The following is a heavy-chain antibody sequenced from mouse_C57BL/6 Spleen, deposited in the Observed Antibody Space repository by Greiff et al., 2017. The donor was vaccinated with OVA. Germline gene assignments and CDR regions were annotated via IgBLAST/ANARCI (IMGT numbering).Heavy chain of an antibody. D-gene: IGHD1-1*01. V-gene: IGHV14-2*01. CDR3: AGNYGSSYGYFDV. CDR1: GFNIKDYY. CDR2: IDPEDGET. Sequence: EVQLQQSGAELVKPGASVKLSCTASGFNIKDYYMPWVKQRTEQGLEWIGRIDPEDGETKYAPKFKGKATITADTSSNTAYLQLSSLTSEDTAVYYCAGNYGSSYGYFDVWGTGTTVTVSS. J-gene: IGHJ1*03.